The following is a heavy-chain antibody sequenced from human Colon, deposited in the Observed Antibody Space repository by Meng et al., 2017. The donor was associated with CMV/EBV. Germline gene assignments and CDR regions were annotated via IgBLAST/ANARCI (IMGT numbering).Heavy chain of an antibody. Sequence: GGSLRLSCAASGFTFSSYAMSWVRQAPGKGLEWVSGISGSGGSTYYADSVKGRFTISRDNSKNTLYLQMNSLRAEDTAVYYCAKAKSNTGGYYFDDWGQGTLVTVSS. D-gene: IGHD3-10*01. J-gene: IGHJ4*02. CDR1: GFTFSSYA. CDR3: AKAKSNTGGYYFDD. CDR2: ISGSGGST. V-gene: IGHV3-23*01.